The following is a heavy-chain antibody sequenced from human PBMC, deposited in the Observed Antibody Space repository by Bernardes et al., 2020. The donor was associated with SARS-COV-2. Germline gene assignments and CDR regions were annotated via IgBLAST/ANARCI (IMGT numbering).Heavy chain of an antibody. CDR1: GFIFNDSG. CDR3: ARGYFYGPFDL. CDR2: INRNGGST. Sequence: GSLRLSCAASGFIFNDSGMSWVRQAPWKGLEWVSGINRNGGSTGHADSVKGRFTISRDNAKNSLYLQLNSLRAEDTALYHCARGYFYGPFDLWGQGTLVTVSS. J-gene: IGHJ4*02. D-gene: IGHD5-18*01. V-gene: IGHV3-20*01.